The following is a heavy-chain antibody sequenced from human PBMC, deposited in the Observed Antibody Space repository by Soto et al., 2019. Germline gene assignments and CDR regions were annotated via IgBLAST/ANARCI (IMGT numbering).Heavy chain of an antibody. CDR2: INPSGGST. J-gene: IGHJ5*02. CDR3: ARDFKDIVAPGAP. CDR1: GYTFTSYY. D-gene: IGHD5-12*01. V-gene: IGHV1-46*01. Sequence: QVQLVQSGAEVKKPGASVKVSCKASGYTFTSYYMHWVRQAPGQGLEWMGIINPSGGSTSCAQKFQGRVTMTRDTSTSTVYMELSSLRSEDTAVYYCARDFKDIVAPGAPWGQGTLVTVSS.